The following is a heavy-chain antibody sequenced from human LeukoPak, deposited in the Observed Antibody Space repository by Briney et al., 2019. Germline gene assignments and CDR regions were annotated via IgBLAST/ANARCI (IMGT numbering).Heavy chain of an antibody. J-gene: IGHJ4*02. Sequence: GGSLRLSCAASGFTFSSYWMHWVRQAPGKGLVWVSRINTDGSSTSYADSVKGRFTISRDNAKNTLYLQMNSLRAEDTAVYYCARAPSDGVFDYWGQGTLVTVSS. CDR2: INTDGSST. V-gene: IGHV3-74*01. D-gene: IGHD2-15*01. CDR1: GFTFSSYW. CDR3: ARAPSDGVFDY.